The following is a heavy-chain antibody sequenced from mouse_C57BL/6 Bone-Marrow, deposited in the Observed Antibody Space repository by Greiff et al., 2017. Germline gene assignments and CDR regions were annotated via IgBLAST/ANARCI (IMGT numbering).Heavy chain of an antibody. CDR1: GYTFTSYW. CDR3: AREVIGDYDSFDY. D-gene: IGHD2-4*01. CDR2: IHPNSGST. Sequence: QVQLKQPGAELVKPGASVKLSCKASGYTFTSYWMHWVKQRPGQGLEWIGMIHPNSGSTNYNEKFKSKATLTVDKSSSTAYMQLSSLTSEDSAVYYCAREVIGDYDSFDYWGQGTTLTVSS. V-gene: IGHV1-64*01. J-gene: IGHJ2*01.